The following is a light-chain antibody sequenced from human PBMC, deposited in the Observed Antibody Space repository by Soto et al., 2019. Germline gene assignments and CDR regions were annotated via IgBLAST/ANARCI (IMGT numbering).Light chain of an antibody. J-gene: IGLJ2*01. CDR2: DVT. V-gene: IGLV2-14*01. CDR1: SSDVGGYNY. Sequence: QSALTQPASVSGSPGQSITISCTGTSSDVGGYNYVSWYQQYPGKAPKLMIYDVTNRPSGVSNRFPGSKSGNPAALTISGLQAEDEADYYCSSCASSSPWVFGGGTKLTVL. CDR3: SSCASSSPWV.